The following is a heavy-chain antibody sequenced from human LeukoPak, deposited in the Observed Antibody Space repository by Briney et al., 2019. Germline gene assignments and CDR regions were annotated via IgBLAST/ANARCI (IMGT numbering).Heavy chain of an antibody. CDR3: ARRGVYGDYSFDY. CDR1: GGSISSYY. CDR2: IYYSGST. Sequence: PSETLSVTCTVSGGSISSYYWSWIRQPPGKGLEWIGYIYYSGSTNYNPSLKSRVTISVDTSKNQFSLKLSSVTAADTAVYYCARRGVYGDYSFDYWGQGTLVTVSS. J-gene: IGHJ4*02. V-gene: IGHV4-59*08. D-gene: IGHD4-17*01.